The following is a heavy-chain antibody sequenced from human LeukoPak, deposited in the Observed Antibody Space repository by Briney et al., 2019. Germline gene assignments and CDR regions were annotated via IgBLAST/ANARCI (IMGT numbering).Heavy chain of an antibody. V-gene: IGHV3-7*01. Sequence: GGSLRLSCAASGFTFSSYWMSWVRQAPGKGLEWVANIKQDGSEKYYVDSVKGRFTISRDNAKNSLYLQMNSLRAEDTAVYYCARDARVVPAAMSCWGQGTLVTVSS. J-gene: IGHJ4*02. CDR3: ARDARVVPAAMSC. CDR2: IKQDGSEK. D-gene: IGHD2-2*01. CDR1: GFTFSSYW.